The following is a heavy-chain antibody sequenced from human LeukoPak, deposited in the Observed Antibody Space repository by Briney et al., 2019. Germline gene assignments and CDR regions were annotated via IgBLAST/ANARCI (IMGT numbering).Heavy chain of an antibody. CDR1: GFKFDDYG. D-gene: IGHD6-19*01. CDR3: ARDAKSYGSGWYYYYYYMDV. V-gene: IGHV3-11*04. CDR2: ISSSGSTI. J-gene: IGHJ6*03. Sequence: GGSLRLSCVASGFKFDDYGMSWVRQAPGKGLEWVSYISSSGSTIYYADSVKGRFTISRDNAKNSLYLQMNSLRAEDTAVYYCARDAKSYGSGWYYYYYYMDVWGKGTTVTVSS.